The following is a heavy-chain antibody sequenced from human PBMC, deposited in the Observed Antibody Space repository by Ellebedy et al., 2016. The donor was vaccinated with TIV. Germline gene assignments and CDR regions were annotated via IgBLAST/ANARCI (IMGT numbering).Heavy chain of an antibody. CDR2: INPSGGST. CDR1: GYTFTKYY. CDR3: TCLQLGIADHFDY. V-gene: IGHV1-46*01. D-gene: IGHD6-13*01. J-gene: IGHJ4*02. Sequence: ASVKVSCKASGYTFTKYYMHWVRQAPGQGLEWMGMINPSGGSTSYAQKFQGRVTMTRDTSTSTVYMELSSLRSEDTAVYYCTCLQLGIADHFDYWGQGALVTVSS.